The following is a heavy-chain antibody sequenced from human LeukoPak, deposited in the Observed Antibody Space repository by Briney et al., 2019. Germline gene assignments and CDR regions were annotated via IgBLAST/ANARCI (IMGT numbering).Heavy chain of an antibody. CDR1: GYTFTSYY. CDR2: INPSGGST. Sequence: GASVKVSCKASGYTFTSYYMHWVRQAPGQGLEWMGIINPSGGSTSYAQKFQGRVTMTRDTSTSTVYMELSSLRSEDTAVYYCATQPTTVVTAFDIWGQGTMVTVSS. J-gene: IGHJ3*02. D-gene: IGHD4-23*01. CDR3: ATQPTTVVTAFDI. V-gene: IGHV1-46*01.